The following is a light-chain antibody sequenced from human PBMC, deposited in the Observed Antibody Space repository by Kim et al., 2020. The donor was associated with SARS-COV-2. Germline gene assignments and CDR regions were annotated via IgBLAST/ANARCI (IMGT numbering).Light chain of an antibody. V-gene: IGKV1-33*01. CDR1: QDTNKY. J-gene: IGKJ2*01. CDR2: DAS. Sequence: DTQMTQSPSSLSASVGDRVTITCQASQDTNKYVNWYQQKPGKAPKLLIYDASNLESGVPSRFSGSGFGTYFTFTISSLQPEDIATYYCQHYGSFPYIFGQGTKLEI. CDR3: QHYGSFPYI.